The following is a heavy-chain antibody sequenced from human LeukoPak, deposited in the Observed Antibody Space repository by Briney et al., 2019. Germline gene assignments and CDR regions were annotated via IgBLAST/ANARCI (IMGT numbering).Heavy chain of an antibody. CDR3: ARDGVWDNWFDP. D-gene: IGHD3-3*01. CDR1: GDSISSYY. CDR2: IYYSGST. V-gene: IGHV4-59*01. J-gene: IGHJ5*02. Sequence: SETLSLTCTVSGDSISSYYWSWIRRPPGKGLEWIGYIYYSGSTNYNPSLKSRVTISVDTSKNQFSLKLSSVTAADTAVYYCARDGVWDNWFDPWGQGTLVTVSS.